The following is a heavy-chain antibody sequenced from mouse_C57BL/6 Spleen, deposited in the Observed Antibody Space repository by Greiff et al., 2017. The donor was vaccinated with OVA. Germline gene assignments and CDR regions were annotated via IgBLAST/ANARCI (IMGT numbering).Heavy chain of an antibody. CDR2: ISSGSSTI. CDR3: ARKRTYYSNYEYFDV. V-gene: IGHV5-17*01. Sequence: EVQLVESGGGLVKPGGSLKLSCAASGFTFSDYGMHWVRQAPEKGLEWVAYISSGSSTIYYADTVKGRFTISRDNAKNTLFLQMTSLRSEDTAMYYCARKRTYYSNYEYFDVWGTGTTVTVSS. CDR1: GFTFSDYG. J-gene: IGHJ1*03. D-gene: IGHD2-5*01.